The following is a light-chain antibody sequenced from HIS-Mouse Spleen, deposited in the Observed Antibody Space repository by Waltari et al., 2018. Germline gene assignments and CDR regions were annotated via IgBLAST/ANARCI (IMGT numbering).Light chain of an antibody. CDR3: CSYAGSSTWV. Sequence: QSALTQPASVSGSPGQSITIYCTGTSRYVGSYNLVSWYQQHPGKAPKLMIYEGSKRPSGVSNRFSGSKSGNTASLTISGLQAEDEADYYCCSYAGSSTWVFGGGTKLTVL. CDR2: EGS. CDR1: SRYVGSYNL. V-gene: IGLV2-23*01. J-gene: IGLJ3*02.